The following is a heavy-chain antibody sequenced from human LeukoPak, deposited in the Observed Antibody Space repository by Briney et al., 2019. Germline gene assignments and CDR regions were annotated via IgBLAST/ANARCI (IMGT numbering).Heavy chain of an antibody. D-gene: IGHD3-3*01. CDR2: INPNSGDT. CDR1: GYTFTAHY. V-gene: IGHV1-2*06. CDR3: ARLQNDFWSGYVYYFDY. Sequence: ASVKVSCKASGYTFTAHYLHWVRQAPGQGLEWMGRINPNSGDTVYAQKFQGRVTMTGDTSISTTYMELSRLRSDDTAVYYCARLQNDFWSGYVYYFDYWGQGTLVTVSS. J-gene: IGHJ4*02.